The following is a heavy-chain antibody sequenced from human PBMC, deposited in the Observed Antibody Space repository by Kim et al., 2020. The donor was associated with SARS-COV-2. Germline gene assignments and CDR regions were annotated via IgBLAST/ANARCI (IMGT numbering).Heavy chain of an antibody. CDR1: GYSFTSYW. CDR2: IYPGDSDT. D-gene: IGHD5-12*01. CDR3: SRWSSGYDYYYYYYIDV. V-gene: IGHV5-51*01. J-gene: IGHJ6*03. Sequence: GEFLKISCKGSGYSFTSYWICWVRQIPGKGLEWMWIIYPGDSDTRYSPSFQGQVTISADKSISTAYLQCSSQKASDTATYYGSRWSSGYDYYYYYYIDVW.